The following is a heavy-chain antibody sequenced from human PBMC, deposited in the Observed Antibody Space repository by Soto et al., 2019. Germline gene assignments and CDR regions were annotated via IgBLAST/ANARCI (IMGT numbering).Heavy chain of an antibody. J-gene: IGHJ3*02. CDR1: GGSISSGGYY. Sequence: ASETLSLTCTVSGGSISSGGYYWSWIRQHPGKGLEWIGYIYYSGSTYYNPSLKSRVTISVDTSKNQFSLKLSSVTAADTAVYYCASRSRGGDDAFDIWGQGTMVTVSS. CDR2: IYYSGST. V-gene: IGHV4-31*03. CDR3: ASRSRGGDDAFDI. D-gene: IGHD3-16*01.